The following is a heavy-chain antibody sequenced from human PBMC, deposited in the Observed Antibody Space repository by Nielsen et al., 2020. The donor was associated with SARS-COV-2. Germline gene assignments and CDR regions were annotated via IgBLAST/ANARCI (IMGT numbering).Heavy chain of an antibody. CDR2: FIPFLGKA. V-gene: IGHV1-69*04. J-gene: IGHJ4*02. Sequence: WVRQAPGQGLEWMGRFIPFLGKANYAQKFQGRVTITADKSTSTAYMELSSLRSEDTAVYYCARDFGYYYGSGSYYNVVLDYWGQGTLVTVSS. CDR3: ARDFGYYYGSGSYYNVVLDY. D-gene: IGHD3-10*01.